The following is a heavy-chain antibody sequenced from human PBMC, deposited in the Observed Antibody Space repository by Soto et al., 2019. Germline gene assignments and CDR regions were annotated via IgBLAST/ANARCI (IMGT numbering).Heavy chain of an antibody. V-gene: IGHV3-66*01. CDR1: GFTVRSSY. D-gene: IGHD3-10*01. CDR2: IYSGGST. J-gene: IGHJ4*02. Sequence: EVQLVESGGGLVQPGGSLRLSCAASGFTVRSSYMSWVRQAPGKGLEWVSLIYSGGSTYYADSVKGRFTFSRDNSNNTLYLQMNSLRAEDTAVYYCARSLLWFGELRYWGQGPLVTVSS. CDR3: ARSLLWFGELRY.